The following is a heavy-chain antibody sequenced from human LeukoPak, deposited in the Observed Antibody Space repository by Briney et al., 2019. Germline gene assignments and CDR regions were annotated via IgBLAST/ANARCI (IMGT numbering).Heavy chain of an antibody. V-gene: IGHV3-23*01. CDR3: ATSLPTHTVVENYYFDY. J-gene: IGHJ4*02. D-gene: IGHD2-21*01. CDR2: ISGSGGST. Sequence: GGSLRLSCAASGFTFSSYAMSWVRQAPGKWLEWVSAISGSGGSTYYADSVKGRFTISRANSTNTLYRQMNSLTAEATAVYYSATSLPTHTVVENYYFDYWGQGTLVTVSS. CDR1: GFTFSSYA.